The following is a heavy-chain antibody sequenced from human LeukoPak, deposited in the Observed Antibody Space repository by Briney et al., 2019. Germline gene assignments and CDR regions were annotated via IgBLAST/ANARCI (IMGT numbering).Heavy chain of an antibody. Sequence: GGSLGLSCAASGFTFDDYAMHWVRQAPGKGLEWVSGISWNRGTIGYADSVKGRFTISRDNAKNSLYLQMTSLRVEDTATYYCVKNSGIWSFWGRGTLAAVSS. CDR2: ISWNRGTI. CDR3: VKNSGIWSF. J-gene: IGHJ4*02. V-gene: IGHV3-9*01. D-gene: IGHD3-9*01. CDR1: GFTFDDYA.